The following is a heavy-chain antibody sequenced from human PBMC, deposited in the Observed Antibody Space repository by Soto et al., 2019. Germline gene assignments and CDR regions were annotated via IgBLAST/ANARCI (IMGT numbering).Heavy chain of an antibody. CDR3: ARRSDFWSGHYFLSYFDY. J-gene: IGHJ4*02. CDR1: GFSLSTGAVG. V-gene: IGHV2-5*01. Sequence: QITLKESGPTLVKPTQTLTLTCTFSGFSLSTGAVGVGWIRQPPGKALEWLALIYWNAERHYNPSLERRLTITGDTSKNQVALPMTNMDPADTATYYCARRSDFWSGHYFLSYFDYWGQGTLVTVSP. D-gene: IGHD3-3*01. CDR2: IYWNAER.